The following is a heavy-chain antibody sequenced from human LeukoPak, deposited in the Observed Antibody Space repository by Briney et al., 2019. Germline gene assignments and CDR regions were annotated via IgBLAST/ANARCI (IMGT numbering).Heavy chain of an antibody. CDR3: ARILGDCSSTSCYTFDWFDP. J-gene: IGHJ5*02. CDR2: INHSGST. V-gene: IGHV4-34*01. CDR1: GGSFSGYY. D-gene: IGHD2-2*02. Sequence: SETLSLTCAVYGGSFSGYYWSWIRQPPGKGLEWIGEINHSGSTNYNPSLKSRVTISVDTSKNQFSLKLSSVTAADTAVYYCARILGDCSSTSCYTFDWFDPWGQGTLVTVSS.